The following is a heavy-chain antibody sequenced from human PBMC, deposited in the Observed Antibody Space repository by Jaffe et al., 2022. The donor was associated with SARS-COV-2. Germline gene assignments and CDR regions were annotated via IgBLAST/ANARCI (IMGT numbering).Heavy chain of an antibody. CDR1: GFTFRNAW. J-gene: IGHJ4*02. CDR3: TLHSSSLEY. CDR2: TQSKADFGTT. V-gene: IGHV3-15*01. Sequence: EVRLVESGGGLVKPGGSLRLSCAASGFTFRNAWMSWVRQAPGKGLEWVGRTQSKADFGTTDYATPVRGRFTISRDDSKNTLYLQMNSLKIEDTAVYYCTLHSSSLEYWGQGTLVTVSS. D-gene: IGHD6-13*01.